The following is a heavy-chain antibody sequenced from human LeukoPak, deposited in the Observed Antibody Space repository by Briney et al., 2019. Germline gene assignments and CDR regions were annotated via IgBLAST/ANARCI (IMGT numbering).Heavy chain of an antibody. CDR3: ARSSSGYYYVTYYYYGMDV. CDR1: GFTFSSYG. CDR2: ISYDGSNK. V-gene: IGHV3-30*03. J-gene: IGHJ6*02. Sequence: GGSLRLSCAASGFTFSSYGMHWVRQAPGKGLEWVAVISYDGSNKYYADSVKGRFTISRDNSKNTLYLQMSSLRAEDTAVYYCARSSSGYYYVTYYYYGMDVWGQGTTVTVSS. D-gene: IGHD3-22*01.